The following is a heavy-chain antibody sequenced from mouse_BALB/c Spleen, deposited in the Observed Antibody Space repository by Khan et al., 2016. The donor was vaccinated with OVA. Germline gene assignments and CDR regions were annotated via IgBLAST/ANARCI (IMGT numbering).Heavy chain of an antibody. CDR1: GFTFSSYA. CDR3: ARTPGYYGSNYFDY. CDR2: ISSGGSYT. V-gene: IGHV5-9-3*01. D-gene: IGHD1-1*01. J-gene: IGHJ2*01. Sequence: EVELVESGGGLVKPGGSLKLSCAASGFTFSSYALSWVRQTPEKRLEWVATISSGGSYTYYPGSVTGRFTISRDTARHNLYMQMSSQRSEEAALYYCARTPGYYGSNYFDYWGHGSTLTVSS.